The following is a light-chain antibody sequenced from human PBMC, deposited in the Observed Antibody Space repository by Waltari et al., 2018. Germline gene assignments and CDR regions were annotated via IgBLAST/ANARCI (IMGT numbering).Light chain of an antibody. CDR1: SGSVPNLGR. CDR3: VRHVADAIFL. CDR2: NTN. V-gene: IGLV8-61*01. J-gene: IGLJ2*01. Sequence: QTVVTQEPSVSVSPGRTVTHSCGLHSGSVPNLGRPTWYQQTPGQTPRTLIYNTNTRSSGVPDRFSGSILGNKAALTITGAQADDECDYYCVRHVADAIFLFGGGTKLTVL.